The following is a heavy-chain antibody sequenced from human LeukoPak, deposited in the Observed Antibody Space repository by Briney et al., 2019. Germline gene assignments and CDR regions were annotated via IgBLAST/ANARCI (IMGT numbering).Heavy chain of an antibody. CDR2: ISSSSSYI. D-gene: IGHD3-22*01. CDR1: GFTFSSYS. J-gene: IGHJ4*02. Sequence: GGSPRLSCAASGFTFSSYSMNWVCQAPGKGLEWVSSISSSSSYIYYADSVKGRFTISRDNAKNSLYLQMNSLRAEDTAVYYCARDRDYYDSSGYYYEFDYWGQGTLVTVSS. CDR3: ARDRDYYDSSGYYYEFDY. V-gene: IGHV3-21*01.